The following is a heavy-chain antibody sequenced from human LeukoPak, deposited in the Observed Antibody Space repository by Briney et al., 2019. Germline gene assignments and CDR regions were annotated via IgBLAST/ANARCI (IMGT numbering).Heavy chain of an antibody. D-gene: IGHD4-17*01. J-gene: IGHJ4*02. CDR3: GTWTTVASYFDY. Sequence: GGSLRLSCAASGFTFSTHSMNWVRQAPGKGLEWVSSISSSSTYIYYADSVEGRFTISRDNAKNSLYLQMNSLRVEDTAVYYCGTWTTVASYFDYWGQGTLVTVSS. CDR1: GFTFSTHS. V-gene: IGHV3-21*06. CDR2: ISSSSTYI.